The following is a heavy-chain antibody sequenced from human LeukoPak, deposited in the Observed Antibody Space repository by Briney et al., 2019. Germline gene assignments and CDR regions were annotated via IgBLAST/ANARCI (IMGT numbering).Heavy chain of an antibody. V-gene: IGHV3-48*04. J-gene: IGHJ4*02. CDR2: ISSSSSTI. CDR1: GFTFSSYS. CDR3: ARRHFQDYGDYDTPFDY. Sequence: QPGGSLRLSCAASGFTFSSYSMTWVRQAPGKGLEWVSYISSSSSTIYYADSVKGRFTISRDNAKNSLYLQMNSLRAEDTAVYYCARRHFQDYGDYDTPFDYWGQGTLVTVSS. D-gene: IGHD4-17*01.